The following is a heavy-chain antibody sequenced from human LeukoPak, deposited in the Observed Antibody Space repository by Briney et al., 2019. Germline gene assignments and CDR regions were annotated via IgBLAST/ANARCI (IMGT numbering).Heavy chain of an antibody. Sequence: GGSLRLSCAASGFTFSSYAMHWVRQSLGKGLEWVAVMSYDGFNKYYADSVKGRFTISRDNSKNALYLQMNSLRAEDTAVYYCAKTKGYSYGYYFDYWGQGTLVTVSS. D-gene: IGHD5-18*01. J-gene: IGHJ4*02. CDR1: GFTFSSYA. CDR3: AKTKGYSYGYYFDY. V-gene: IGHV3-30*18. CDR2: MSYDGFNK.